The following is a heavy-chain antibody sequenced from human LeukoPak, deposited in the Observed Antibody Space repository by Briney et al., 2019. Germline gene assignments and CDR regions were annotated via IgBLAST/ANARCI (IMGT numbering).Heavy chain of an antibody. J-gene: IGHJ4*02. CDR1: GGSFSGYY. CDR3: ATGPDYYDCSSYYSHY. V-gene: IGHV4-34*01. D-gene: IGHD3-22*01. Sequence: PSETLSLTCAVYGGSFSGYYWSWIRQPPGKGLEWIGEITQSGTTKYNPSLKSRVTMSVDTSKNQFSLRLTSVTPADTAVYYCATGPDYYDCSSYYSHYWGRGTLVTVSS. CDR2: ITQSGTT.